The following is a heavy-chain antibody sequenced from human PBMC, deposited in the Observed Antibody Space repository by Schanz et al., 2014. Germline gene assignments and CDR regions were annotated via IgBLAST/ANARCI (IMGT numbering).Heavy chain of an antibody. CDR3: ANLDGVSISTFS. J-gene: IGHJ5*02. CDR2: ISGSGGST. D-gene: IGHD3-9*01. CDR1: GFTFSNHA. Sequence: EVHLLESGGGLVQPGGSLRLSCAASGFTFSNHALSWVCQALGQGLEWVSVISGSGGSTYYADSVKGRFTISRDNSKNTLYLQMNSLKPDDAGVYYCANLDGVSISTFSWGPGTLVTVSS. V-gene: IGHV3-23*01.